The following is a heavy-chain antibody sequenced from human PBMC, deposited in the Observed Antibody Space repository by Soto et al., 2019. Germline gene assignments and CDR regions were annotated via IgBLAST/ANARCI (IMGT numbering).Heavy chain of an antibody. CDR1: GFAFINYW. J-gene: IGHJ3*02. Sequence: GGSLRLSCAASGFAFINYWRHWVRQAPGEGLVWVSRISRDGSTTTYADSVTGRFTISRDNAKNTLYLQMNSVRAEDTAVYYCARVYRGSSAYDAFDIWGQGTMVTVSS. V-gene: IGHV3-74*03. CDR3: ARVYRGSSAYDAFDI. D-gene: IGHD3-16*01. CDR2: ISRDGSTT.